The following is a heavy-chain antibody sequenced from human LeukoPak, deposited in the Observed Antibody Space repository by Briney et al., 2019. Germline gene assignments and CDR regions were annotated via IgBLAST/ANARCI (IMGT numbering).Heavy chain of an antibody. Sequence: WASVKVSCKASGGTFSSYAISWVRQAPGQGLEWMGGIIPIFGTANYAQKFQGRVTITADESTSTAHMELSSLRSEDTAVYYCARDYYDSSGPGTYYMDVWGKGTTVTASS. J-gene: IGHJ6*03. CDR1: GGTFSSYA. CDR3: ARDYYDSSGPGTYYMDV. D-gene: IGHD3-22*01. CDR2: IIPIFGTA. V-gene: IGHV1-69*13.